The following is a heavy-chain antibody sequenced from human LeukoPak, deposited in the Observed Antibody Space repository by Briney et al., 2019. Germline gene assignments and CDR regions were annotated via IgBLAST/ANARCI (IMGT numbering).Heavy chain of an antibody. CDR2: IYSGGST. Sequence: GGSLRRSCAASGFTVSSNYMSWVRQAPGKGLEWVSVIYSGGSTYYADSVKGRFTISRDNSKNTLYLQMNSLRAEDTAVYYCARAPWSTHDYYYMDVWGKGTTVTVSS. CDR3: ARAPWSTHDYYYMDV. J-gene: IGHJ6*03. CDR1: GFTVSSNY. D-gene: IGHD3-3*01. V-gene: IGHV3-66*02.